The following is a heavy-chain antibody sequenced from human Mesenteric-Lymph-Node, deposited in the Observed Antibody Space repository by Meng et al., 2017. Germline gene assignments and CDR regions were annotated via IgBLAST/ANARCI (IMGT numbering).Heavy chain of an antibody. D-gene: IGHD6-19*01. CDR3: ARCIAVAGNWFDP. CDR1: GYTFTTYA. Sequence: VHFVQSGAEVKTPGASLMAPCKASGYTFTTYAIHWVRQAPGQRLEWMGWINAGNGNTRYSQKFQGRVSITRDTSASTAYMELSSLRSEDTAVYYCARCIAVAGNWFDPWGQGTLVTVSS. CDR2: INAGNGNT. V-gene: IGHV1-3*01. J-gene: IGHJ5*02.